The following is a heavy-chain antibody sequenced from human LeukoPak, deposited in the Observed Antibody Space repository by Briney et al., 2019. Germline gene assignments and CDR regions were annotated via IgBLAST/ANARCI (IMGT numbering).Heavy chain of an antibody. V-gene: IGHV3-21*01. CDR3: ARVEWELLRWYSKPQFDY. D-gene: IGHD1-26*01. CDR2: ISSSSSYI. Sequence: GGSLRLSCAASGFTFSSYSMNWVRQAPGKGLEWVSSISSSSSYIHYADSVKGRFTISRDNAKNSLYLQMNSLRAEDTAVYYCARVEWELLRWYSKPQFDYWGQGTLVTVSS. J-gene: IGHJ4*02. CDR1: GFTFSSYS.